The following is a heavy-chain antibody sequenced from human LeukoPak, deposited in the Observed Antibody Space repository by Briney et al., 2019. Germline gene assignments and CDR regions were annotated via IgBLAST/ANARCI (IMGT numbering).Heavy chain of an antibody. CDR2: IRYDGNNE. J-gene: IGHJ4*02. CDR3: AKDLTGYCSSTSCYGQDY. CDR1: GFTFSSYG. D-gene: IGHD2-2*01. Sequence: GGSLRLSCAASGFTFSSYGMHWVRQAPGKGLEWVAFIRYDGNNEYYADSVKGRFTISRDNSKNTLYLQMNSLRAEDTAVYYCAKDLTGYCSSTSCYGQDYWGQGTLVTVSS. V-gene: IGHV3-30*02.